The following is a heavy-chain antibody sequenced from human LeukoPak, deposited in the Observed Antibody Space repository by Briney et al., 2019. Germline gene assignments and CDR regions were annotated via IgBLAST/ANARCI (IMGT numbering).Heavy chain of an antibody. CDR1: GDSVSNGNYY. D-gene: IGHD3-10*01. J-gene: IGHJ4*02. CDR2: IYYTGKT. CDR3: ARSQNYYGSGDY. Sequence: SETLTLTCTVSGDSVSNGNYYWSWLRQPPGKALEWIGYIYYTGKTYYNPSLEGRVTILVDTSRNHFSVKLSSVTAADTAVYYCARSQNYYGSGDYWSQGALVTVSS. V-gene: IGHV4-61*03.